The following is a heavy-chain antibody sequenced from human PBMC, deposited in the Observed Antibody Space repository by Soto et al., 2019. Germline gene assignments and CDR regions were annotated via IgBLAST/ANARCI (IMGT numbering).Heavy chain of an antibody. V-gene: IGHV3-23*01. CDR2: ISDGGGST. J-gene: IGHJ4*02. Sequence: GGSLRLSCAASGFTFSSYAMSWVRQAPGRGLEWVSAISDGGGSTYYGDSVKGRFTISRDNSKNTLFLQMNSLRAEDTAVYYCARKGSGTVPFDYWGQGTLVTVSS. CDR3: ARKGSGTVPFDY. D-gene: IGHD3-10*01. CDR1: GFTFSSYA.